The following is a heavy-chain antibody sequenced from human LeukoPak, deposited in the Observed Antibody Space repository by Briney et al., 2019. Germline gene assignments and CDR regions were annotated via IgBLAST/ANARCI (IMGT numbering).Heavy chain of an antibody. Sequence: GGSLRLSCAASGFTFKTHAMSWVRQAPGKGLEWVASIQQDGSEKQYVDSVKGRFTISRDNAKNSLYLQMNSLRAEDTAVYYCARDQGSGYDSWGQGTLVTVSS. J-gene: IGHJ4*02. V-gene: IGHV3-7*03. D-gene: IGHD6-19*01. CDR1: GFTFKTHA. CDR2: IQQDGSEK. CDR3: ARDQGSGYDS.